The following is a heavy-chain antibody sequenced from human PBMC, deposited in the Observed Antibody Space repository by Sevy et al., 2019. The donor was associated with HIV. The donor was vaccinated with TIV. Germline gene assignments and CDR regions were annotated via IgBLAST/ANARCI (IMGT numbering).Heavy chain of an antibody. CDR2: ISTSNGHT. Sequence: ASVKVSCKASGHTFASHGITWVRQAPGQGLEWMGWISTSNGHTNYARKFQGRVTMTTDTSTSTIYMELRSLRSDDTAVYYCARQGSGDLGDAYYDYYMDVWGQGTTVTVSS. V-gene: IGHV1-18*01. J-gene: IGHJ6*03. CDR3: ARQGSGDLGDAYYDYYMDV. CDR1: GHTFASHG. D-gene: IGHD7-27*01.